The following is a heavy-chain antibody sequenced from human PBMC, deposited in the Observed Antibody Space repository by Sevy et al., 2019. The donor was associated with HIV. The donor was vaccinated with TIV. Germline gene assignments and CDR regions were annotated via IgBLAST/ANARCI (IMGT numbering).Heavy chain of an antibody. CDR2: ISYSGNNK. V-gene: IGHV3-30-3*01. CDR1: GFTFTLYA. J-gene: IGHJ4*02. D-gene: IGHD2-8*01. CDR3: ESVAVEHCTDACYNRFDY. Sequence: GGSLRLSCAASGFTFTLYAIHWVRQAPGKGLEWVSLISYSGNNKYYADSVKGRFTISRDDSKNTDYLQMNNLRTDDTAVSYCESVAVEHCTDACYNRFDYWGQGTQVTVSS.